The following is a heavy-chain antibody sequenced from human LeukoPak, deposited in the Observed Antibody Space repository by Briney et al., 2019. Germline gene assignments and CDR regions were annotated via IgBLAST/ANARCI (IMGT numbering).Heavy chain of an antibody. D-gene: IGHD3-9*01. CDR3: ARRDDVLTGYLGYFDY. CDR1: GGSINSSSSY. J-gene: IGHJ4*02. V-gene: IGHV4-39*01. CDR2: IYYSGST. Sequence: PSEALSLTCTVSGGSINSSSSYWGWIGQPPVKGLEWLGSIYYSGSTYYNPSLKTRITISVDTSKNQFSLKLSSVTAADTAVYYCARRDDVLTGYLGYFDYWGQGTLVTVSS.